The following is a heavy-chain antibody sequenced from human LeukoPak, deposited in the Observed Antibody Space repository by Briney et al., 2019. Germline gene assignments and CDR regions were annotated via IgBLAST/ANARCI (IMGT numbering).Heavy chain of an antibody. D-gene: IGHD4-17*01. CDR2: IKSKTDGGTT. J-gene: IGHJ4*02. CDR3: TTDNGEDYGDYLLYYFDY. Sequence: GGSLRLSCAASGFTFSNAWMSWVRQAPGKGLEWVGRIKSKTDGGTTDYAAPVKGRFTISRDDSKNTLYLQMSSLKTEDTAAYYCTTDNGEDYGDYLLYYFDYWGQGTLVTVSS. V-gene: IGHV3-15*01. CDR1: GFTFSNAW.